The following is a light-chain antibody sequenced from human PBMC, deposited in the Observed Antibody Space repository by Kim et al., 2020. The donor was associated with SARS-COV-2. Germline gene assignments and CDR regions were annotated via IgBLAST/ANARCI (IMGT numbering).Light chain of an antibody. CDR2: WAS. J-gene: IGKJ4*01. CDR3: QQYYSTPLS. CDR1: QNLLFSSNNKNY. Sequence: ATINCKSSQNLLFSSNNKNYLAWYQQTPGQPPKLLIYWASVRESGVPDRFSGSGSGTDFTLTISSLQAEDVAVYYCQQYYSTPLSFGGETKVDI. V-gene: IGKV4-1*01.